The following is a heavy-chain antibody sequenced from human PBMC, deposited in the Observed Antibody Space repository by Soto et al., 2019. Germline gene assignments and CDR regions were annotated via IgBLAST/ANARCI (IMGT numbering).Heavy chain of an antibody. J-gene: IGHJ3*02. CDR3: ARKNGVLDAFDI. Sequence: SETLSLTCTVSGGSISSSSYYWGWIRQPPGKGLEWIGYIYYSGSTYYNPSLKSRVTMSVDTSKNQFSLKLSSVTAVDTAVYYCARKNGVLDAFDIWGQGTMVTVSS. CDR2: IYYSGST. V-gene: IGHV4-39*07. D-gene: IGHD4-17*01. CDR1: GGSISSSSYY.